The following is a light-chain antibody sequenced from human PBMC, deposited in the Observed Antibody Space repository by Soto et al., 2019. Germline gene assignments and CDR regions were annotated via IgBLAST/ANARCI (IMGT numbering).Light chain of an antibody. V-gene: IGKV1-33*01. CDR3: QQYDNLPLST. CDR2: DAS. Sequence: DIQMTQSPSSLSASVGDRVTITCQASQDISNYLNWYQQKPGKAPKLLIYDASNLETGVPSRFSGSGSGTDFTFTISSLQPEDIATYYCQQYDNLPLSTFGGGTKVDIK. J-gene: IGKJ4*01. CDR1: QDISNY.